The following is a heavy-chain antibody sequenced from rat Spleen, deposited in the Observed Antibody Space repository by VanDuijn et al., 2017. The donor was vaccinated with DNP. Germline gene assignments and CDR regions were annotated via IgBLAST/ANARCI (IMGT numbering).Heavy chain of an antibody. CDR2: IIYDGSTT. V-gene: IGHV5-7*01. CDR3: TRDWAYSGFDY. CDR1: GFTFSDFY. Sequence: EVQLVESGGGLVQPGRSLKLSCAASGFTFSDFYMAWVRQAPKKGLEWVATIIYDGSTTYYRDSVKGRFTISRDNAKSTLYLQMNSLRSEDTATYYCTRDWAYSGFDYWGQGVMVTVSS. D-gene: IGHD1-1*01. J-gene: IGHJ2*01.